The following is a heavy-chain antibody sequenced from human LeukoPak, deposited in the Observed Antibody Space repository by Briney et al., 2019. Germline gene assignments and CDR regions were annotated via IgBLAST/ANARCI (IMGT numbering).Heavy chain of an antibody. CDR2: IWYDGSNK. Sequence: PGGSLRLSCAASGFTFSSYGMHWVRQAPGKGLEWVAVIWYDGSNKYYADSVKGRFTISRDNSKNMLYLQMNSLRAEDTAVYYCASSLRFLEWTIDYWGQGTLVTVSS. CDR1: GFTFSSYG. J-gene: IGHJ4*02. CDR3: ASSLRFLEWTIDY. V-gene: IGHV3-33*01. D-gene: IGHD3-3*01.